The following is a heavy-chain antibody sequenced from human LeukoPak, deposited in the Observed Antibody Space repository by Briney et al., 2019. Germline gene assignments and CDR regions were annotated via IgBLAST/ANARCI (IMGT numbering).Heavy chain of an antibody. CDR2: IYYSGST. Sequence: SETLSLTCTVSGGSISSYYWSWIRQPPGKGLEWIGYIYYSGSTNYNPSLKSRVTISVDTSKNQFSLKLSSVTAADTAVYYCAREKQQLGYDAFDIWGQGTIVTVSS. D-gene: IGHD6-13*01. CDR3: AREKQQLGYDAFDI. CDR1: GGSISSYY. V-gene: IGHV4-59*01. J-gene: IGHJ3*02.